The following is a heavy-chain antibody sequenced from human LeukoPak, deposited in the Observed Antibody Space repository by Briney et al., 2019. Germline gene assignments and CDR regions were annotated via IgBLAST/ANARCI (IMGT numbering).Heavy chain of an antibody. V-gene: IGHV4-34*01. CDR1: GGSFSGYY. CDR3: ARRTRVRGPRYNWFDP. J-gene: IGHJ5*02. CDR2: INHSGST. D-gene: IGHD3-10*01. Sequence: SETLSLTCAVYGGSFSGYYWSWIRQPPGKGLEWIGEINHSGSTNYNPSLKSRVTISVDTSKNQFSLKLSSVTAADTAVYYCARRTRVRGPRYNWFDPWGQGTLVTVSS.